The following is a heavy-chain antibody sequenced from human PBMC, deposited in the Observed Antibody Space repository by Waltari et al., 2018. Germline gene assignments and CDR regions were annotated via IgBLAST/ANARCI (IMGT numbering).Heavy chain of an antibody. V-gene: IGHV3-43D*04. J-gene: IGHJ4*02. CDR2: ISWDGGST. D-gene: IGHD5-12*01. CDR3: ARHGGDGYTRFDY. Sequence: APGKGLEWVSLISWDGGSTYYADSVKGRFTISRDNSKNSLYLQMNSLRAEDTALYYCARHGGDGYTRFDYWGQGTLVTVSS.